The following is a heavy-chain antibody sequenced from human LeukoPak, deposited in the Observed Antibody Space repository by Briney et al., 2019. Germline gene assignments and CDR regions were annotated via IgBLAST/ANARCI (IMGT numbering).Heavy chain of an antibody. Sequence: SETLSLTCTVSGGSVSSGLYYWTWIRQPAGKGLEWIGRIYTSGSTNYNPSLKSRVTISVDTSKNQFSLKLSSVTAADTAVYYCARTHSSGWSGSYWYFDLWGRGTLVTVSS. D-gene: IGHD6-19*01. CDR2: IYTSGST. V-gene: IGHV4-61*02. CDR3: ARTHSSGWSGSYWYFDL. J-gene: IGHJ2*01. CDR1: GGSVSSGLYY.